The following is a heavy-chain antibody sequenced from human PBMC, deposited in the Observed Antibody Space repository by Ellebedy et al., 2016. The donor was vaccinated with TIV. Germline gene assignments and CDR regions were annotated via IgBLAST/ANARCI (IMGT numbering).Heavy chain of an antibody. Sequence: GESLKISCAASGFTFSSYDMHWVRQGTGKGLEWVSAIGTAGDTYYPGSVKGRFTISREHAKNSLYLQITSLRAEDTAVYYCARVRFGDTAVDYWGQGTLVTVSS. CDR1: GFTFSSYD. J-gene: IGHJ4*03. CDR3: ARVRFGDTAVDY. V-gene: IGHV3-13*01. CDR2: IGTAGDT. D-gene: IGHD2-21*01.